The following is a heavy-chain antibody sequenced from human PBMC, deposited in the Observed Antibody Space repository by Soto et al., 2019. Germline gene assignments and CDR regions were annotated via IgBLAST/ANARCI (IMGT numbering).Heavy chain of an antibody. CDR2: VYYTGST. D-gene: IGHD6-19*01. CDR1: GGSISGSY. Sequence: TSETLSLTCSVSGGSISGSYWSWIRQSPGKGLEWLGYVYYTGSTNYSPSLRSRVSISVDTSKNEFSLRLSSVTAADTAVYFCARSVAVPGAHIDYWGQGAQVTVSS. J-gene: IGHJ4*02. V-gene: IGHV4-59*01. CDR3: ARSVAVPGAHIDY.